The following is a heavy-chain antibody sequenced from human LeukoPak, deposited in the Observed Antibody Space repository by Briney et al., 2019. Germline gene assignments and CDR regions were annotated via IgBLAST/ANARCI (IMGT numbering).Heavy chain of an antibody. CDR1: GFTFSSYA. Sequence: PGGSLRLSCAASGFTFSSYAMSWVRQAPGKGLEWVSCISGSGTTTYFADSVKGRFTISRDNSKNTLYLQMNSLRPEDTAFYYCASAERGGVIVPLDFWGQGTLVTVSS. V-gene: IGHV3-23*01. D-gene: IGHD3-16*02. CDR2: ISGSGTTT. J-gene: IGHJ4*02. CDR3: ASAERGGVIVPLDF.